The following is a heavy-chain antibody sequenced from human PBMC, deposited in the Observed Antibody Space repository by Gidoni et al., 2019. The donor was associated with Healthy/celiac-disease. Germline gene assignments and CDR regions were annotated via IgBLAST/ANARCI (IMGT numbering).Heavy chain of an antibody. J-gene: IGHJ3*02. D-gene: IGHD3-9*01. Sequence: QVQLVQSGAEVKKPGASVKLSCKASGYTSPSYDINWVRQATGQGLEWMGWMNPNSGNTGDAQKFQGRVTMTRNTSISTAYMELSSLRSEDTAVYYCARGPPMVRYFDWFRHDAFDIWGQGTMVTVSS. CDR2: MNPNSGNT. V-gene: IGHV1-8*01. CDR1: GYTSPSYD. CDR3: ARGPPMVRYFDWFRHDAFDI.